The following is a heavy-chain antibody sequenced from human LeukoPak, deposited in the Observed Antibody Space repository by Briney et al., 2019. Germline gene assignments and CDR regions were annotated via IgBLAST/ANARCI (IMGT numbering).Heavy chain of an antibody. V-gene: IGHV3-64*01. D-gene: IGHD6-13*01. CDR1: GFTVSSNY. Sequence: GGSLRLSCAASGFTVSSNYMSWVRQAPGKGLEYVSAISGIGGSTYYANSVKGRFTISRDNSKNTLYLQMGSLRAEDMAVYYCARFGYSSSWSFNDYWGQGTLVTVSS. CDR2: ISGIGGST. CDR3: ARFGYSSSWSFNDY. J-gene: IGHJ4*02.